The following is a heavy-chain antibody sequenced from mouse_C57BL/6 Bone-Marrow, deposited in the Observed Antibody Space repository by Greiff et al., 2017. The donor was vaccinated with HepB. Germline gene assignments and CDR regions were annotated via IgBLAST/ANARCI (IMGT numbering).Heavy chain of an antibody. CDR1: GFTFTDYY. Sequence: EVMLVESGGGLVQPGGSLSFSCAASGFTFTDYYMSWVRQPPGKALEWLGFIRNKANGYTTEYSASVKGLFTISRDNSQSILYLQMNALRAEDSATYYCARSPIYYGNYDWYFDVWGTGTTVTVSS. J-gene: IGHJ1*03. D-gene: IGHD2-1*01. V-gene: IGHV7-3*01. CDR2: IRNKANGYTT. CDR3: ARSPIYYGNYDWYFDV.